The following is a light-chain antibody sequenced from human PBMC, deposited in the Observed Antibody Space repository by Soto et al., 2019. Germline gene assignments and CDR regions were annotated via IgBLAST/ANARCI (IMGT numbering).Light chain of an antibody. CDR1: QSISSN. CDR3: QHRQYWPPIP. CDR2: GAS. Sequence: EIVMAQSPGSLSVSPGEGATLSWSASQSISSNLAWYQQKPGQAPRLLIYGASIRATGIPARFSGGGSGTEFTLTISGLQSEDFAVYYCQHRQYWPPIPFGQGTRLEI. V-gene: IGKV3-15*01. J-gene: IGKJ5*01.